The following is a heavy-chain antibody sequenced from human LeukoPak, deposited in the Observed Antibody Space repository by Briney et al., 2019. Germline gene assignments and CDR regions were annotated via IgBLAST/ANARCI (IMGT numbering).Heavy chain of an antibody. CDR2: IYYSGST. D-gene: IGHD5-18*01. Sequence: PSETLSLTCTVSGASISSTTYYWGWIRQPPRKGLEWIASIYYSGSTYYNPSLKSRVTISVDTSKNQFSLKLSSVTAADTAVYYCARDGYSYGYRALFDYWGQGTLVTVSS. J-gene: IGHJ4*02. CDR3: ARDGYSYGYRALFDY. V-gene: IGHV4-39*07. CDR1: GASISSTTYY.